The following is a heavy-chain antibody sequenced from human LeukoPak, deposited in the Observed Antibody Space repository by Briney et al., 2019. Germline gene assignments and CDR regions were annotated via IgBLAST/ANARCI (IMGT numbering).Heavy chain of an antibody. D-gene: IGHD3-9*01. V-gene: IGHV3-49*04. CDR1: GFTFGDYS. CDR2: TRSKAYGRTA. CDR3: TRDSRYFDWSLGAY. Sequence: GRSLRLSCTSSGFTFGDYSMSWVRQAPGKGLEWVGFTRSKAYGRTAEYAASVKGRFTISRDDSKRIAYLQMNSLKTEDTAVYYCTRDSRYFDWSLGAYWGQGTLVTVSS. J-gene: IGHJ4*02.